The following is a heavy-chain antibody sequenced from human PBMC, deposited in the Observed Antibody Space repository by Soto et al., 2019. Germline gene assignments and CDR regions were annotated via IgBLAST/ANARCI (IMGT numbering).Heavy chain of an antibody. J-gene: IGHJ4*02. V-gene: IGHV3-23*01. CDR2: ISGSGDSA. CDR3: GKEIRGSGWYVCDF. CDR1: GFIFRDYA. D-gene: IGHD6-19*01. Sequence: VQLLESGGGLVQPGGSLRLSCAASGFIFRDYAMNWVRQAPGKGLEWVSDISGSGDSARYADSVKGRFTISRDNSRDTLYLHMNSLRVDDTAVYYCGKEIRGSGWYVCDFLGQGDLVTFSS.